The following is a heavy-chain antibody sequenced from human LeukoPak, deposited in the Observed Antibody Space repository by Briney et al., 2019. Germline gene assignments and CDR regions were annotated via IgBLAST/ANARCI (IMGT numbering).Heavy chain of an antibody. CDR1: GGSISSGGHY. J-gene: IGHJ4*02. Sequence: PSETLSLTCTVSGGSISSGGHYWTWIRQLPGKGLEWIGYIFYSGSTYYNPSLKSRVTISVDTSKNQFSLKLNSVTAADTAVYYCASRSLPGETGYFDYWGQGTLVTVSS. D-gene: IGHD2-21*01. V-gene: IGHV4-31*03. CDR2: IFYSGST. CDR3: ASRSLPGETGYFDY.